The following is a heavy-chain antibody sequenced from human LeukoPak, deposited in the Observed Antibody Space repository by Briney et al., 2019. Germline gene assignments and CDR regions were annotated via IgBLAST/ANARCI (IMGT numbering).Heavy chain of an antibody. J-gene: IGHJ6*02. CDR2: IYYSGST. CDR1: GGSISSYY. V-gene: IGHV4-59*01. CDR3: ASLEKDTDYYYGMDV. D-gene: IGHD5-24*01. Sequence: SETLSLTCTVSGGSISSYYWSWIRQPPGKGLEWIGYIYYSGSTNYNPSLKSRVTISVDTSKNQFSLKLSSVTAADTAVYYCASLEKDTDYYYGMDVWGQGTTVTVS.